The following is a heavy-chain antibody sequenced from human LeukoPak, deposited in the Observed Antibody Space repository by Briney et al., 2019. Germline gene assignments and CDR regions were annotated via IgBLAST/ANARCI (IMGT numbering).Heavy chain of an antibody. D-gene: IGHD3-22*01. Sequence: PSETLSLTCTVSGGSISSYYWSWIRQPPGKGLEWIGYIFYSGSTNYNPSLKSRVTISVDTSKNQFSLKLSSVTAADMAVYYCARSRGAVGHAEHLLHWGQGTLVTVSS. V-gene: IGHV4-59*08. J-gene: IGHJ1*01. CDR1: GGSISSYY. CDR3: ARSRGAVGHAEHLLH. CDR2: IFYSGST.